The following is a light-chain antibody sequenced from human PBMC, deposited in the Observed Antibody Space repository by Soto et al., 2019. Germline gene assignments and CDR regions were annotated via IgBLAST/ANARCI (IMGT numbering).Light chain of an antibody. CDR1: QSISNY. J-gene: IGKJ5*01. CDR2: GAY. Sequence: DIQMTQSPSSLSASVGDRVTITCRASQSISNYLNWYQQKPGKAPKLLIYGAYNLQSGVPSRFSGSGSGTDFTLTITSLQPEDFATYYCQQSYGAPIIFGQGTRLEI. CDR3: QQSYGAPII. V-gene: IGKV1-39*01.